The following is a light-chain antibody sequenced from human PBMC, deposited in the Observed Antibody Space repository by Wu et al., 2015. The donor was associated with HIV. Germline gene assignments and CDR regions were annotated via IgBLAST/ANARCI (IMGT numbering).Light chain of an antibody. CDR2: GAS. J-gene: IGKJ1*01. CDR3: QQYKMRPPRT. V-gene: IGKV3-15*01. CDR1: QSISTN. Sequence: EIVTTQSPDTLSVSLGETATLSCRASQSISTNLAWYQHKPGQPPRLLVYGASTRATGIPARFSGSGPGTEFTLTISSLQSEDFAVYYCQQYKMRPPRTFGQGTKVE.